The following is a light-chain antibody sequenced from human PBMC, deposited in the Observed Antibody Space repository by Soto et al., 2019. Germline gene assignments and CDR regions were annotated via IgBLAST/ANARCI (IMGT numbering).Light chain of an antibody. CDR3: RQYGTPWWT. J-gene: IGKJ1*01. CDR1: QSVPANY. V-gene: IGKV3-20*01. CDR2: GAS. Sequence: EIVLTQSPGTLSLSPGERVTLSCGASQSVPANYLAWYQQKPGPPTRLLIYGASNRATGITDRFSGSWSGTDFTLTGSRLYDEAFAVYFCRQYGTPWWTFGQGARVEIK.